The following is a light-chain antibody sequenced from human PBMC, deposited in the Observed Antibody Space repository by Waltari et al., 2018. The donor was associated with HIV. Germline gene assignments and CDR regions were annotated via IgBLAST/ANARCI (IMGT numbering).Light chain of an antibody. Sequence: QSALTQPPSVSGAPGQRVTISCTGSSSNIGAGYDVHWYQQLPRTAPKLLISANSNRPSRVPDRFSGSKSGTSASLAITGLQAEDEADYYCQSYDSSLSAVVFGGGTKLTVL. CDR1: SSNIGAGYD. CDR3: QSYDSSLSAVV. CDR2: ANS. J-gene: IGLJ2*01. V-gene: IGLV1-40*01.